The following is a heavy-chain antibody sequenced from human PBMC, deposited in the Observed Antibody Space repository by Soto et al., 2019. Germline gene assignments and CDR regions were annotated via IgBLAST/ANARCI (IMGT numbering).Heavy chain of an antibody. CDR3: ASGDYCSSTSCRGAFDI. Sequence: GGSLRLSCAASGFTFSDYYMSWIRQAPGKGLEWVSYISSSSSYTNYADSVKGRFTISRDNAKNSLYLQMNSLRAEDTAVYYCASGDYCSSTSCRGAFDIWGQGTMVTVSS. CDR2: ISSSSSYT. J-gene: IGHJ3*02. D-gene: IGHD2-2*01. CDR1: GFTFSDYY. V-gene: IGHV3-11*06.